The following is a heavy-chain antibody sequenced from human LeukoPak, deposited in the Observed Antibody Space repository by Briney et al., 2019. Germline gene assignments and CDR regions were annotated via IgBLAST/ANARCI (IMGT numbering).Heavy chain of an antibody. Sequence: SETLSLTCTVSGGSISSYYWSWIRQPPGKGLEWIGYIYYSGSTNYNPSLKSGVTISVDTSKNQFSQRLSSVTAADTAVYYCARARSNSHYFDYWGQGTLVTVSS. CDR2: IYYSGST. J-gene: IGHJ4*02. CDR1: GGSISSYY. V-gene: IGHV4-59*01. D-gene: IGHD6-6*01. CDR3: ARARSNSHYFDY.